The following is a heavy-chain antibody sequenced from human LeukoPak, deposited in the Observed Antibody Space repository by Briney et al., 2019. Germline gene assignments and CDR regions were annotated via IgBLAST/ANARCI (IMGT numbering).Heavy chain of an antibody. D-gene: IGHD3-10*01. V-gene: IGHV4-34*01. CDR2: IYSSGST. J-gene: IGHJ3*02. Sequence: SETLSLTCAVYGGSFSGYYWSRIRQPPGKTLEWIGSIYSSGSTYYNSSLQSRVIIIIDTPKNHFSLTLSSVTAADTAVYYCARSDGYGLVDIWGQGTMVTVSS. CDR3: ARSDGYGLVDI. CDR1: GGSFSGYY.